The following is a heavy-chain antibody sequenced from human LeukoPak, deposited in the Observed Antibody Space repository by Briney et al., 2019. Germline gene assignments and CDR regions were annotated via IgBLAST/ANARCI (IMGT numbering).Heavy chain of an antibody. Sequence: SETLSLTCTVSGGSISSFYWSWIRQPAGKGLEWLGRIYSNGNTNYNPSLRGRVTMSVDTSKNQFSLNLRSLPAADTAVYYCARESLHRADLDYWGQGTLVTVSS. CDR3: ARESLHRADLDY. CDR1: GGSISSFY. V-gene: IGHV4-4*07. D-gene: IGHD1-14*01. CDR2: IYSNGNT. J-gene: IGHJ4*02.